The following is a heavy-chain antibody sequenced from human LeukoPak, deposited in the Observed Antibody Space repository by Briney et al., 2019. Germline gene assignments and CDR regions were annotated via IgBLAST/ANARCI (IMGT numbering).Heavy chain of an antibody. D-gene: IGHD2-15*01. J-gene: IGHJ6*02. V-gene: IGHV3-23*01. Sequence: GGSLRLSCAASGFTFSIYAMTWVRQAPGKGLEWVSAISGNSRDTHYIDSVKGRFTISRDNSKNTLYLQINSLRDDDTAVYYCARYCSGGSCFLNYYGMDVWGQGTTVTVSS. CDR1: GFTFSIYA. CDR2: ISGNSRDT. CDR3: ARYCSGGSCFLNYYGMDV.